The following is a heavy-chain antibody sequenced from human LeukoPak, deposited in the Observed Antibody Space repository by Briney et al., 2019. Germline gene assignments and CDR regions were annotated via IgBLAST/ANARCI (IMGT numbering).Heavy chain of an antibody. CDR3: ARGCWGGLRSGYYDFWSANPPLFYFDY. V-gene: IGHV4-4*02. D-gene: IGHD3-3*01. CDR1: GGSISSSYSHW. Sequence: SETLSLTCAVSGGSISSSYSHWWSWVRQPPGRGLEWIGETHHSGSTNYSPSFESRVTISVDKSKNQFSLKLSSVTAADTAVYYCARGCWGGLRSGYYDFWSANPPLFYFDYWGQGTLVTVSS. CDR2: THHSGST. J-gene: IGHJ4*02.